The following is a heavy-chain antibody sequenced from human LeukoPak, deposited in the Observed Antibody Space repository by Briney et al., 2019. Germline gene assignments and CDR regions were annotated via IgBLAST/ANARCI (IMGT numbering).Heavy chain of an antibody. CDR1: GLTFSSYA. D-gene: IGHD2/OR15-2a*01. CDR3: ARSPFNPPLYFDI. V-gene: IGHV3-30-3*01. Sequence: GGSLRLSCAASGLTFSSYAMHWVRQAPGKGLEWVAVISYDGSNKYYADSVKGRFTISRDNSKNTLYLQMNSLRAEDTAVYYCARSPFNPPLYFDIWGQGTMVTVSS. CDR2: ISYDGSNK. J-gene: IGHJ3*02.